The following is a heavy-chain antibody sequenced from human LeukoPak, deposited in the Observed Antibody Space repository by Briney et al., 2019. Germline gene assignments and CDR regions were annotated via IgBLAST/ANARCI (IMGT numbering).Heavy chain of an antibody. Sequence: GESLKISCKGSGYSFTSYWIGWVRQMPGKGLEWMGIIDPGDSDTRYSPSFQGQVTISADKSISTAYLQLSSLKASDTAMYYCARSLDILTGYYRYYFDYWGQGTLVTVSS. CDR2: IDPGDSDT. CDR1: GYSFTSYW. J-gene: IGHJ4*02. D-gene: IGHD3-9*01. V-gene: IGHV5-51*01. CDR3: ARSLDILTGYYRYYFDY.